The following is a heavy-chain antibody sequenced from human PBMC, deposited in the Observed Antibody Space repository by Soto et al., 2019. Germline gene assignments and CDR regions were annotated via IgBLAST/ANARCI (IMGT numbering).Heavy chain of an antibody. CDR2: ISAYNGNT. CDR3: ARDSSSTSPKTDY. J-gene: IGHJ4*02. CDR1: GYTFTSYG. Sequence: ASVTVSCQASGYTFTSYGIIWVRQAPGQGLEWMGWISAYNGNTNYAQKLQGRVTMTTDTSTSTAYMEPRSLRSDDTAVYYCARDSSSTSPKTDYWGQGTLVTVSS. D-gene: IGHD2-2*01. V-gene: IGHV1-18*01.